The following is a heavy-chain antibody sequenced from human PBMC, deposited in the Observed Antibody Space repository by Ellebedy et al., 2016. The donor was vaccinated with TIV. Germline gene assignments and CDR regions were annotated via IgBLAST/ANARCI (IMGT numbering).Heavy chain of an antibody. D-gene: IGHD3-3*01. V-gene: IGHV5-51*01. CDR3: ARLDTQYYDFWTGYSEGWYFDL. Sequence: GESLKISCKGSAYRFSTYWIGWVRQMPGKGLEWMGIIFPGDSDTRYSPSFQGQVTISADKSIRTAYLQWGSLKASDTAIYYCARLDTQYYDFWTGYSEGWYFDLWGRGTLVTVSS. CDR1: AYRFSTYW. J-gene: IGHJ2*01. CDR2: IFPGDSDT.